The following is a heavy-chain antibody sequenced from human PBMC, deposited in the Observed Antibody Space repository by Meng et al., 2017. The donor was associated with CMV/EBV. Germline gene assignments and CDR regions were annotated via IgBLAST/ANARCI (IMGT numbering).Heavy chain of an antibody. CDR2: MNPNSGNT. J-gene: IGHJ6*02. CDR1: GYTFTSYD. Sequence: ASVKVSCKASGYTFTSYDINWVRQATGQGLEWMGWMNPNSGNTGYAQKFQGRVTMTRNTSISTAYMELSSLRSEDTAVYYCAKDGITGTQYYYYCYGMDVWGQGTTVTVSS. D-gene: IGHD1-7*01. CDR3: AKDGITGTQYYYYCYGMDV. V-gene: IGHV1-8*01.